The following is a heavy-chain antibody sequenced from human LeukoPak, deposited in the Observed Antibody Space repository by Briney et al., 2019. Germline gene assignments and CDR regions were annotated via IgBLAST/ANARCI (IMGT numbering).Heavy chain of an antibody. V-gene: IGHV1-69*05. Sequence: GASVKVSCKASGGTFSSYAISWVRQAPGQGLEWMGGIIPIFGTANYAQKFQGRVTITTDESTSTAYMELSSLRSEDTAVYYCTRGYYYNSGSSAYYHGLDVWGQGTTVAVSS. D-gene: IGHD3-10*01. CDR2: IIPIFGTA. J-gene: IGHJ6*02. CDR3: TRGYYYNSGSSAYYHGLDV. CDR1: GGTFSSYA.